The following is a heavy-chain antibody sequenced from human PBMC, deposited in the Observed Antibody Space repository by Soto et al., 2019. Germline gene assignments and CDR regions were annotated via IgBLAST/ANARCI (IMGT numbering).Heavy chain of an antibody. D-gene: IGHD3-22*01. CDR1: GGSISSSNW. Sequence: SETLSLTCAVSGGSISSSNWWSWVRQPPGKGLEWIGEIYHSGSTNYNPPLKSRVTISVDKSKNQFSLKLSSVTAVDTAVYYCARSRPYYYDSSGYFCWFDPWGQGALVTVSS. J-gene: IGHJ5*02. V-gene: IGHV4-4*02. CDR2: IYHSGST. CDR3: ARSRPYYYDSSGYFCWFDP.